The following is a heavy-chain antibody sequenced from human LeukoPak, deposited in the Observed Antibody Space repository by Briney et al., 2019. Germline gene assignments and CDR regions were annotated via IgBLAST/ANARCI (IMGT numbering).Heavy chain of an antibody. Sequence: GGSLRLSCAASGFTFSSYGMHWVRQAPGKGLEWVAFIRYDGSNKYYADSVKGRFTISRDNSKNTLYLQMNSLRAEDTAVYYCAKGGKSSGWYVSYYYYMDVWGKGTTVTISS. D-gene: IGHD6-19*01. CDR1: GFTFSSYG. J-gene: IGHJ6*03. V-gene: IGHV3-30*02. CDR2: IRYDGSNK. CDR3: AKGGKSSGWYVSYYYYMDV.